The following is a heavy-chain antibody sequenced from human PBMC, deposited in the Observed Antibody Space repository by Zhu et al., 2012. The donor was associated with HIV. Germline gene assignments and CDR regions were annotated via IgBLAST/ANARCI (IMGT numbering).Heavy chain of an antibody. J-gene: IGHJ5*02. CDR3: ARERKPTIYSGSYFGWFDP. CDR1: GGSISSYY. V-gene: IGHV4-4*07. D-gene: IGHD1-26*01. Sequence: QVQLQESGPGLVKPSETLSLTCTVSGGSISSYYWSWIRQPAGKGLEWIGRIYTSGSTNYNPSLKSRVTMSVDTSKNQFSLKLSSVTAADTAVYYCARERKPTIYSGSYFGWFDPWGQGTLVTVSS. CDR2: IYTSGST.